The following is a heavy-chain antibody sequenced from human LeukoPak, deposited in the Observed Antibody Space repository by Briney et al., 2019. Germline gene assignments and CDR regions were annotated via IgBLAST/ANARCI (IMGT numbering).Heavy chain of an antibody. CDR1: GGTFSSYA. CDR3: ARGRIAAHPGYYYYYYMDV. D-gene: IGHD6-6*01. Sequence: GASVKVSCKASGGTFSSYAISWVRQAPGQGLEWMGGIIPIFGTANYAQKFQGRVTTTTDESTSTAYMELSSLRSEDTAVYYCARGRIAAHPGYYYYYYMDVWGKGTTVTVSS. V-gene: IGHV1-69*05. CDR2: IIPIFGTA. J-gene: IGHJ6*03.